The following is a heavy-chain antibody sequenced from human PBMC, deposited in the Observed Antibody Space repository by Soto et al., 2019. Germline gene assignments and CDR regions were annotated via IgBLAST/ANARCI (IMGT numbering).Heavy chain of an antibody. Sequence: SETLSLTCTVSGGSISRSGYYWGWIRQPPGKGLERIGSIYSSGNPYYNPSLKRRVTISVDPSKNQFSLKLTSVSAADTAVYYCSGLLSEGGGVVDYWGQGTLVTV. CDR3: SGLLSEGGGVVDY. CDR1: GGSISRSGYY. CDR2: IYSSGNP. V-gene: IGHV4-39*01. J-gene: IGHJ4*02. D-gene: IGHD3-16*01.